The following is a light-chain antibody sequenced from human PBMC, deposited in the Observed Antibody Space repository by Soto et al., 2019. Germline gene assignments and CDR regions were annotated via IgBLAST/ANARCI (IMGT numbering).Light chain of an antibody. CDR2: AAS. Sequence: DIQLTQSPSFLSASVGDRVTITCRASQGISSYLAWYQQKPGKAPKLLIYAASTLQSGVPSRFSGSGSGTEFTLTICRLQPEDFATYYCQQLNSYPITFGQGTRLEIK. CDR1: QGISSY. V-gene: IGKV1-9*01. J-gene: IGKJ5*01. CDR3: QQLNSYPIT.